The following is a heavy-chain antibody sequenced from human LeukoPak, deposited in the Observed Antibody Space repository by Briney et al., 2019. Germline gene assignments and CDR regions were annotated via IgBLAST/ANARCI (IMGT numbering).Heavy chain of an antibody. CDR2: INPNSGGT. D-gene: IGHD3-9*01. J-gene: IGHJ4*02. CDR3: AIPQRTSDMAKVDY. CDR1: GYTFTGYY. V-gene: IGHV1-2*02. Sequence: ASVKVSCKASGYTFTGYYMHWVRQAPGQGLEWMGWINPNSGGTNYAQKFQGRVTMTRDTSISTAYTELSRLRSDDTAVYYCAIPQRTSDMAKVDYWGQGTLVTVSS.